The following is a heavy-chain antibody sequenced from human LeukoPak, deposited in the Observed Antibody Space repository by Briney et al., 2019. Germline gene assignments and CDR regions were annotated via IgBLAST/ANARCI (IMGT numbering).Heavy chain of an antibody. CDR3: ARALSRGVNDY. V-gene: IGHV4-30-4*01. Sequence: SQTLSLTCPVSGGSISSGDYYWSWIRQPPGKGLEWIGYIYYSGSTYYNPSLKSRVTISVDTSKNQFSLKLSSVTAADTAVYYCARALSRGVNDYWGQGTLVTVSS. J-gene: IGHJ4*02. CDR2: IYYSGST. CDR1: GGSISSGDYY. D-gene: IGHD3-10*01.